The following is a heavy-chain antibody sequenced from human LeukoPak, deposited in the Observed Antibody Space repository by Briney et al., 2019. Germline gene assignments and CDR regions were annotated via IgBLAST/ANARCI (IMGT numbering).Heavy chain of an antibody. Sequence: SETLSLTCTVSGGSISNYFWSWIRQPPGKGLEWIGCVYYSGSTNSNPSLKSRVTISVDTSKKQFSLKLKSVTAADTAVYYCARDSGVATAFDYWGQGTLVTVS. CDR1: GGSISNYF. V-gene: IGHV4-59*01. D-gene: IGHD2-21*02. CDR2: VYYSGST. J-gene: IGHJ4*02. CDR3: ARDSGVATAFDY.